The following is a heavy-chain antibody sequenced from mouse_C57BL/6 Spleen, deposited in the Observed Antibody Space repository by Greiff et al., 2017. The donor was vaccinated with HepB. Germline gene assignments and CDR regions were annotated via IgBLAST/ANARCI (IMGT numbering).Heavy chain of an antibody. D-gene: IGHD2-4*01. CDR3: ARKGLRRGWFAY. Sequence: DVQLQESGGGLVKPGGSLKLSCAASGFTFSSYAMSWVRQTPEKRLEWVATISDGGSYTYYPDNVKGRFTISRDNAKNNLYLQMSHLKSEDTAMYYCARKGLRRGWFAYWGQGTLVTVSA. J-gene: IGHJ3*01. CDR2: ISDGGSYT. V-gene: IGHV5-4*01. CDR1: GFTFSSYA.